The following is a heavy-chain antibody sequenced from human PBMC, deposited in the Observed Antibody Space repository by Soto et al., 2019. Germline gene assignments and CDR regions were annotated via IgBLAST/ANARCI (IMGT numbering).Heavy chain of an antibody. J-gene: IGHJ5*02. CDR2: INHSGST. V-gene: IGHV4-34*01. D-gene: IGHD3-10*01. CDR1: GGSFSGYY. Sequence: PSETLSLTCAVYGGSFSGYYWSWIRQPPGKGLEWIGEINHSGSTNYNPSLKSRVTISVDTSKNQFSLKLSSVTAADTAVYYCARVRYHKVGFDPWGQGTLVTVSS. CDR3: ARVRYHKVGFDP.